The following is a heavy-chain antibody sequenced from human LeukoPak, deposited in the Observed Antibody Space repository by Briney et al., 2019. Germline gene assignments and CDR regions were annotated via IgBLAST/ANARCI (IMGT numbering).Heavy chain of an antibody. CDR3: ARRGEYSSSWKGWFDP. CDR2: IYYSGST. D-gene: IGHD6-13*01. V-gene: IGHV4-59*01. J-gene: IGHJ5*02. CDR1: GGSISSYY. Sequence: SETLSLTCTVSGGSISSYYWSWIRQPPGKGLEWTGHIYYSGSTNYNPSLKSRVTISVDTSKNQFSLKLSSVTAADTAVYYCARRGEYSSSWKGWFDPWGQGTLVTVSS.